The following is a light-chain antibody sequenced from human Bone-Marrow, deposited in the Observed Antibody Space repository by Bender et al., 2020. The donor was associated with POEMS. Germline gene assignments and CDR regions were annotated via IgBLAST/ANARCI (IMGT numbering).Light chain of an antibody. Sequence: QSVLTQPPSASGTPGQRVILSCSGSSSNIGTNPVNWYQQLPGTAPKLLIYINNQRPSGVPDRFSGSKSGTSASLAISGLQSEDEADYYCAAWEDSLNGWVFGGGTKLTVL. J-gene: IGLJ3*02. CDR1: SSNIGTNP. CDR3: AAWEDSLNGWV. CDR2: INN. V-gene: IGLV1-44*01.